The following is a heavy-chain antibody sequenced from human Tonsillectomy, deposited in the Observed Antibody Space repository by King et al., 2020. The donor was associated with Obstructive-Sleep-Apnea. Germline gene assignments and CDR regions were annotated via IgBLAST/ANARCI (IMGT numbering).Heavy chain of an antibody. CDR2: IKQDESEK. Sequence: VQLVESGGGLVQPGGSLRLSCAASGFTFSNYWMSWVRQVPGKGLEWVANIKQDESEKYYVDSVKGRFTISRDNAKNSMVLQMNSLRADDTAVYFCARDKEVGATKLDYWGQGSLVTVSS. J-gene: IGHJ4*02. CDR1: GFTFSNYW. CDR3: ARDKEVGATKLDY. D-gene: IGHD1-26*01. V-gene: IGHV3-7*01.